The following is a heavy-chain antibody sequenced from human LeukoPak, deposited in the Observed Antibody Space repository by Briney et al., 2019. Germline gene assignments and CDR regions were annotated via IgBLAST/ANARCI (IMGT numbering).Heavy chain of an antibody. J-gene: IGHJ4*02. CDR3: ARGQGTVTTH. Sequence: SETLSLTCAVYGGSFSGYYWTLIRQPPWKGLEWIGEINHSGSANYNPSLKSRVAISLDTSMNQFSLKLSSVTAADTAVYYCARGQGTVTTHWGQGTLVTVSS. V-gene: IGHV4-34*01. CDR2: INHSGSA. D-gene: IGHD4-17*01. CDR1: GGSFSGYY.